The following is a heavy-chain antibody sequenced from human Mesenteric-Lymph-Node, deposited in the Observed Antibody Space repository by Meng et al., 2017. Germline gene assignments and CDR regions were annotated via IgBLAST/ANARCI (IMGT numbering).Heavy chain of an antibody. J-gene: IGHJ4*02. CDR3: ARGYYDSSGYYPFDY. Sequence: QVQRVQPGAEVKTPGASVKVSCKASGYTVTGYYMHWVRQAPGQGLEWMGRINPNSGGTNYAQKFQGRVTMTRDTSISTAYMELSRLRSDDTAVYYCARGYYDSSGYYPFDYWGQGTLVTVSS. CDR1: GYTVTGYY. D-gene: IGHD3-22*01. V-gene: IGHV1-2*06. CDR2: INPNSGGT.